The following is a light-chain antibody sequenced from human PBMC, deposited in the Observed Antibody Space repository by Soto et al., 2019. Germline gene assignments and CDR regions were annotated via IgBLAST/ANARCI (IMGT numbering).Light chain of an antibody. CDR3: CSYAGSYTWV. Sequence: QSALTQPRSVSGSPGQSVTISCTGTSSDVGGYNHVSWYQQYPGKAPKLMIYDVNKWPSGVPDRFSGSKSGTTASLTISGLQAEDEADYYCCSYAGSYTWVFGGGTKLTVL. V-gene: IGLV2-11*01. CDR2: DVN. CDR1: SSDVGGYNH. J-gene: IGLJ3*02.